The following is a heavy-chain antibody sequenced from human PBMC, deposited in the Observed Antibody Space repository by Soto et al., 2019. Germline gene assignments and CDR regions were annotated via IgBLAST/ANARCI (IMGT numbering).Heavy chain of an antibody. D-gene: IGHD2-2*01. V-gene: IGHV1-8*01. Sequence: QVQLVQSGAEGKKPGASVKVSCKASGYTFTSHDINWMRQATGQGLEWMGWMNPNSGHTNYAQKFQGKGTMTRDTSISTAYMELTNLRSEDTAIYYCASDMSTTWGQGTLVTVSS. J-gene: IGHJ5*02. CDR2: MNPNSGHT. CDR1: GYTFTSHD. CDR3: ASDMSTT.